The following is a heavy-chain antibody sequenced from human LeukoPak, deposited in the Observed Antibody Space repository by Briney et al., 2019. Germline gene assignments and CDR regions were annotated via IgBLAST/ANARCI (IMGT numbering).Heavy chain of an antibody. CDR2: INWNVGNT. CDR1: VFTFDDYV. Sequence: GGSLRLSCAPSVFTFDDYVMRWVRQAPGRGLEWASGINWNVGNTCYADAVKGRFTSSRDKAKNSLFVQMNSLRAEDTALYYWARARVTAGCYNDDIGYWGQGTLVTVSS. CDR3: ARARVTAGCYNDDIGY. V-gene: IGHV3-20*04. J-gene: IGHJ4*02. D-gene: IGHD3-10*01.